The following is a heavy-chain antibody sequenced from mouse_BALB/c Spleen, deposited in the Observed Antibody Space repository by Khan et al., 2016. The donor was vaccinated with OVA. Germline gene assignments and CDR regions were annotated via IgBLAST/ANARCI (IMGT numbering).Heavy chain of an antibody. D-gene: IGHD2-1*01. Sequence: VQLQQSAAELARPGASVKMSCKASGYTFTTCTVHWVKQRPGQGLEWIGYINPYTGYTENNQRFKDKTTLTADKSSSTAYMELSSLTYEDSAVYYCATRIHLPGFDYWGQGTTLTVSS. CDR2: INPYTGYT. J-gene: IGHJ2*01. CDR3: ATRIHLPGFDY. V-gene: IGHV1-4*02. CDR1: GYTFTTCT.